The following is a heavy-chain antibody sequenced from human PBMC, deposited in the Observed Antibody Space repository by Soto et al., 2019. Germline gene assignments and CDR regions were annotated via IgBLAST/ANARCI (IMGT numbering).Heavy chain of an antibody. V-gene: IGHV3-21*01. CDR1: GFTFSSYS. CDR3: ARVYCSDGSCYPYDFDY. CDR2: ISSSSSYI. D-gene: IGHD2-15*01. J-gene: IGHJ4*02. Sequence: EVQLVESGGGLVKPGGSLRLSCAASGFTFSSYSMNWVRQAPGKGLEWVSSISSSSSYIYYADSVKGRFTISRDNAQNSLYLQMNSLRAEDTAVYYCARVYCSDGSCYPYDFDYWGQGTLVTGSS.